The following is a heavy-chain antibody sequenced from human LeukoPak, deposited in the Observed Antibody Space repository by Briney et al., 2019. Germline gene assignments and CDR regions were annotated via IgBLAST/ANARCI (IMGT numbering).Heavy chain of an antibody. V-gene: IGHV3-23*01. CDR2: ISSSGSGGNT. J-gene: IGHJ5*02. CDR3: AKDALRYSWYGWFDP. Sequence: GGSLRLSCAASGVTLSSYAMSWARQAPGKGLEWVSGISSSGSGGNTYYADSVKGRFTISRDSSKNTLFLHMNTLRAEDTAIYYCAKDALRYSWYGWFDPWGQGSLVTVSS. CDR1: GVTLSSYA. D-gene: IGHD6-13*01.